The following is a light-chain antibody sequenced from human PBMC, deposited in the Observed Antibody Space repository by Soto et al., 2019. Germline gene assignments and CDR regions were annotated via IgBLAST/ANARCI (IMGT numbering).Light chain of an antibody. CDR3: SSLTTSSTYV. Sequence: QSALTQPASVSGSPGQSITISCAGTGSDVGGYDFVSWYQQHPDKAPKLMIFDVSNRPSGVSNRFSGSKSGNTASLTISGLQAEDEADYYCSSLTTSSTYVFGTGTKVTVL. CDR1: GSDVGGYDF. V-gene: IGLV2-14*03. CDR2: DVS. J-gene: IGLJ1*01.